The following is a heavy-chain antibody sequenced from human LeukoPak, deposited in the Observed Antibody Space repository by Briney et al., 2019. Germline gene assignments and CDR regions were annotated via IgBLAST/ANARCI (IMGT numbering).Heavy chain of an antibody. V-gene: IGHV3-48*01. D-gene: IGHD7-27*01. J-gene: IGHJ4*02. Sequence: GGSLRLSCAASGFTFSNYAMNWVRQAPGKGLEWVSYIRSRDRTIYYADSVKGRFTISTDNAENSLYLQMNSLRTEDTAVYYCARDHRWGFDYWGRGTLVTVSS. CDR2: IRSRDRTI. CDR1: GFTFSNYA. CDR3: ARDHRWGFDY.